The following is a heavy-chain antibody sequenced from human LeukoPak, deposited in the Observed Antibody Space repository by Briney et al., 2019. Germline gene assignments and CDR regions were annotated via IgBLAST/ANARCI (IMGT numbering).Heavy chain of an antibody. J-gene: IGHJ4*02. Sequence: PGGSLRLSCAASGFTFTNYAMTWVRQVPGKGLEWVSHISGSGGSSYHVDSVKGRFTISRDNSKNTPYLQMNSLRAEDTAVYYCARLGRYADYWGQGTLVTVSS. CDR3: ARLGRYADY. D-gene: IGHD3-16*01. V-gene: IGHV3-23*01. CDR1: GFTFTNYA. CDR2: ISGSGGSS.